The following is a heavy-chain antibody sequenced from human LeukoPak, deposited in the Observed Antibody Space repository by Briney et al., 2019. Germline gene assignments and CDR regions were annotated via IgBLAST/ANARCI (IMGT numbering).Heavy chain of an antibody. V-gene: IGHV1-24*01. CDR2: FDPEDGET. CDR1: GYTLTELS. D-gene: IGHD6-13*01. J-gene: IGHJ5*02. CDR3: ATEGYSSSWYGPNWFDP. Sequence: ASVKVSCKVSGYTLTELSMHWVRQAPGKGLEWMGGFDPEDGETIYAQKFQGRVTMTEDTSTDTAYMELSSLRSEDTAVYYCATEGYSSSWYGPNWFDPWGRGTLVTVSS.